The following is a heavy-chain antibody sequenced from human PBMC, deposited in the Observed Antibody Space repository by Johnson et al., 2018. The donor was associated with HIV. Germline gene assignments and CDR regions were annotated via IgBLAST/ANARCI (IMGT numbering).Heavy chain of an antibody. CDR1: GFTFSSYA. CDR3: ARDEGALGFALDI. V-gene: IGHV3-30-3*01. J-gene: IGHJ3*02. CDR2: ISYDGSNK. D-gene: IGHD2-15*01. Sequence: QVQLVESGGGLVKAGGSLRLSCAASGFTFSSYAMHWVRQAPGKGLEWVAVISYDGSNKYYEDSVKGRFTISRDNSKNTLYLQMNSLRAEYTAVYYCARDEGALGFALDIWGQGTMVTVSS.